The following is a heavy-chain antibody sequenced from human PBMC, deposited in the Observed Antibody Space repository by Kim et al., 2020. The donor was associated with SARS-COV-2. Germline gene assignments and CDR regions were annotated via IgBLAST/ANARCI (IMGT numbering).Heavy chain of an antibody. Sequence: GGSLRLSCAASGFTFSSYSMNWVRQAPGKGLEWVSYISSSSSTIYYADSVKGRFTISRDNAKNSLYLQMNSLRDEDTAVYYCARDRGQQLVYRYYYGMDVWGQGTTVTVSS. CDR2: ISSSSSTI. D-gene: IGHD6-13*01. CDR1: GFTFSSYS. CDR3: ARDRGQQLVYRYYYGMDV. J-gene: IGHJ6*02. V-gene: IGHV3-48*02.